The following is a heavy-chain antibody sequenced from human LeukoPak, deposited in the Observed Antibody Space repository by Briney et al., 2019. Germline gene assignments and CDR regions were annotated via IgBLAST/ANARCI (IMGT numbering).Heavy chain of an antibody. CDR1: GYTFTSYG. Sequence: ASVKVSCKASGYTFTSYGISWVRQAPGQGLEWMGWISAYNGNTNYAQKLQGRVTMTTDTSTSTAYMELRSLRSEDTAVYYCARDIVVIPAANGIDYWGQGALVTVSS. CDR2: ISAYNGNT. CDR3: ARDIVVIPAANGIDY. D-gene: IGHD2-2*01. V-gene: IGHV1-18*01. J-gene: IGHJ4*02.